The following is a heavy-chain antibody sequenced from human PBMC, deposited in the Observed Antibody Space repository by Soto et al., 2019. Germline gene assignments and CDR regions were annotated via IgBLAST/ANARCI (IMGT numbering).Heavy chain of an antibody. CDR2: ISSGGNYI. CDR3: ARVMKGPMIREYYFDY. D-gene: IGHD3-10*01. Sequence: EVQLVESGGGLVQPGGSLRLSCAASGFTFSSYSMNWVRQAPGKGLEWVSSISSGGNYIYYADSVRGRFTISRDDAKNSLYLQMNSLTAEDTAVYYCARVMKGPMIREYYFDYWGQGTLVIVSS. J-gene: IGHJ4*02. CDR1: GFTFSSYS. V-gene: IGHV3-21*01.